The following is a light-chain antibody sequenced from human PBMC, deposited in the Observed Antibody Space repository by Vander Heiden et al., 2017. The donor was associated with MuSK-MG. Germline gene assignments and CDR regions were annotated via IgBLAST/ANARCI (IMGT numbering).Light chain of an antibody. CDR1: QSLHTTY. V-gene: IGKV3-20*01. J-gene: IGKJ2*01. Sequence: DIELTLSPGTLSLSPGQTPTLSCRATQSLHTTYLAWYQQKPGQDPRLLMFGASTRATGIPDRFSGGGSGTDFTLTISRLEPEDFAVYYCQHFGSSPRYTFGQGTKLEIK. CDR2: GAS. CDR3: QHFGSSPRYT.